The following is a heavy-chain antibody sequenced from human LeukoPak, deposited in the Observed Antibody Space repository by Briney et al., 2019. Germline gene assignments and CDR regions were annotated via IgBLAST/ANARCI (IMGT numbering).Heavy chain of an antibody. CDR3: ARDCSSSTCQDL. CDR2: IWSGGTT. J-gene: IGHJ5*02. D-gene: IGHD2-2*01. Sequence: GGSLRLPCAASGFTVDSNYMTWVRQAPGKGLEWVSSIWSGGTTYYADSVKGRFSVSRDNSKNTLFLQMNSLRVEDTALYYCARDCSSSTCQDLWGQGTLVTVSS. V-gene: IGHV3-66*01. CDR1: GFTVDSNY.